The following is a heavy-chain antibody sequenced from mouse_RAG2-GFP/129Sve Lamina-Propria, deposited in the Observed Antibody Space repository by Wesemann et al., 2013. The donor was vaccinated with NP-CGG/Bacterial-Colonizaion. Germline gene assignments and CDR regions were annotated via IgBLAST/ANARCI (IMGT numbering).Heavy chain of an antibody. V-gene: IGHV3-6*01. Sequence: DVQLQESGPGLVKPSQSLSLTCSVTGYSITSGYYWNWIRQFPGNKLEWMGYISYDGSNNYNPSLKNRISITRDTSKNQFFLKLNSVTTEDTATYYCAYYSNDAWFAYWGQGTLVTVSA. CDR1: GYSITSGYY. J-gene: IGHJ3*01. CDR3: AYYSNDAWFAY. CDR2: ISYDGSN. D-gene: IGHD2-5*01.